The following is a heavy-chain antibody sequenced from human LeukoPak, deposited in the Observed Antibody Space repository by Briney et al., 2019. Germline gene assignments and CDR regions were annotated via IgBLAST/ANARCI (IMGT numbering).Heavy chain of an antibody. D-gene: IGHD2-15*01. CDR2: IYYSGTT. J-gene: IGHJ3*02. Sequence: SETLSLTCTVSGGSISSYYWSWIRQPPGKGLEWIAYIYYSGTTNYNPSLKSRVSMSLDTSRNQFSLRFDSVTAADTAVYFCARANCRGGSCYGAFDIWGQGTMVTVSS. V-gene: IGHV4-59*01. CDR3: ARANCRGGSCYGAFDI. CDR1: GGSISSYY.